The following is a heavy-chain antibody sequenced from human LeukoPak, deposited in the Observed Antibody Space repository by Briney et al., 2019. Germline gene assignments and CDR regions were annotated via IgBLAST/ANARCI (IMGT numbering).Heavy chain of an antibody. CDR3: AKNKQWGSGYQIT. D-gene: IGHD3-22*01. Sequence: GGSLRLSCAASGFTFSSYSMNWVRQAPGKGLEWVSSVSSSSIYIYYADSVKGRFTVSRDNAKNSLYLQMNSLRAEDTAVYYCAKNKQWGSGYQITWGQGTLVTVSS. J-gene: IGHJ5*02. CDR2: VSSSSIYI. V-gene: IGHV3-21*04. CDR1: GFTFSSYS.